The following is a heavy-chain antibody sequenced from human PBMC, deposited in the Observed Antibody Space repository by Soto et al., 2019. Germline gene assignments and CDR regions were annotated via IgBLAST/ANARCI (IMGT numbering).Heavy chain of an antibody. CDR1: GYTFTGYY. Sequence: VASVKVSCKASGYTFTGYYMHWVRQAPGQGLEWMGWINPNSGGTNYAQKFQGRVTMTRDTSISTAYMKLSRLRSDDTAVYYCARDRRKALVVVTAIDYWDQGTLVTVSS. J-gene: IGHJ4*02. CDR3: ARDRRKALVVVTAIDY. V-gene: IGHV1-2*02. D-gene: IGHD2-21*02. CDR2: INPNSGGT.